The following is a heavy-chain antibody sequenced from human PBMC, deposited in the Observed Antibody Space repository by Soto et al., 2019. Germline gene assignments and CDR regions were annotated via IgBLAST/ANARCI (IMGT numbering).Heavy chain of an antibody. Sequence: AGSARLSCAICGLSVNSNYLSWVCQDTGKGLEWVSVHYSGGSTYYADSVQGRFTISRDKSNNTLYLQMRRVRAEDTAVYFCARHRHPRGTVGATSPLDPWGQGTQVTVSS. CDR3: ARHRHPRGTVGATSPLDP. D-gene: IGHD1-26*01. CDR1: GLSVNSNY. J-gene: IGHJ5*02. V-gene: IGHV3-53*01. CDR2: HYSGGST.